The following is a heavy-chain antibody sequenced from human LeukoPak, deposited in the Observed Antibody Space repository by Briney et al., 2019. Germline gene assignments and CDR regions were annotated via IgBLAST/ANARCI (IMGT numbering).Heavy chain of an antibody. CDR3: ASSPRGYSSGWSYFDY. CDR1: GGTFSSYA. CDR2: IIPIFGTA. Sequence: SVKVSCKASGGTFSSYAISWVRQAPGQGLEWMGGIIPIFGTANYAQKFQGRVTITADESTSTAYVELSSLRSEDTAVYYCASSPRGYSSGWSYFDYWGQGTLVTVSS. V-gene: IGHV1-69*01. J-gene: IGHJ4*02. D-gene: IGHD6-19*01.